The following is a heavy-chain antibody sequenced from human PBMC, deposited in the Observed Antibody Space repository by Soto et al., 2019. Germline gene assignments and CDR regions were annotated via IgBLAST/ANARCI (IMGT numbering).Heavy chain of an antibody. Sequence: GGSLRLSCAASGFTVSSNYMSWVRQAPGKGLGWVSVIYSGGSTYYANSVKGRFTISRQNSKNSLYLQMNSLRAEDTAVYYCARVVAATDDAFDIWGQGTMVTVSS. J-gene: IGHJ3*02. V-gene: IGHV3-53*04. CDR2: IYSGGST. D-gene: IGHD2-15*01. CDR1: GFTVSSNY. CDR3: ARVVAATDDAFDI.